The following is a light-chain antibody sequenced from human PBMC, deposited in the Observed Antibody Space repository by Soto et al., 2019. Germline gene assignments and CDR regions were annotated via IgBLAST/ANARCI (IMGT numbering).Light chain of an antibody. CDR1: QSVSSN. Sequence: EIVMTQSPATLSVSPGERATLSCRASQSVSSNLAWYQQKPGQAPRLLIYDASTRATGIPARFSGSGSGTEVTLTISNLKSEDFAVYYCQQYNYWWTWTVGQGTKVDIK. J-gene: IGKJ1*01. CDR2: DAS. V-gene: IGKV3-15*01. CDR3: QQYNYWWTWT.